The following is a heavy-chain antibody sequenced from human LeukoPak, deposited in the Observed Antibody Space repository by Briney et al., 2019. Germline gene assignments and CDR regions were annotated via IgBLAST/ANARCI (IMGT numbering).Heavy chain of an antibody. D-gene: IGHD3-22*01. V-gene: IGHV3-33*01. CDR3: ARNYYDSSGYYYHDY. Sequence: GGFLRLSCAASGFTFSSYGMHWVRQAPGKGLEWVAVIWYDGSNKYYADSVKGRFTISRDNSKNTLYLQMNSLRAEDTAVYYCARNYYDSSGYYYHDYWGQGTLVTVSS. CDR2: IWYDGSNK. CDR1: GFTFSSYG. J-gene: IGHJ4*02.